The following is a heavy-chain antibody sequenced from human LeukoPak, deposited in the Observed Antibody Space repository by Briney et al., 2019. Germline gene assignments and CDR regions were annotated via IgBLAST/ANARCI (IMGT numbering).Heavy chain of an antibody. J-gene: IGHJ4*02. D-gene: IGHD3-22*01. V-gene: IGHV3-48*02. CDR1: GFTFSSYS. CDR3: ARAEGYYDSSGYYHPYYFGY. CDR2: ISSSVSTI. Sequence: PGGSLRLSCAASGFTFSSYSMNWVRQAPGKGLEWVSYISSSVSTIYYADSVKGRFTIFRDNAKNSLYLQMNSLRDEDTAVYYCARAEGYYDSSGYYHPYYFGYWGQGTLVTVSS.